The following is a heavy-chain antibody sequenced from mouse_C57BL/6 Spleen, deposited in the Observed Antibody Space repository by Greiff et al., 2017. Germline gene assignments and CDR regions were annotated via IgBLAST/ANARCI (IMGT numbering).Heavy chain of an antibody. D-gene: IGHD2-2*01. V-gene: IGHV2-2*01. CDR2: IWSGGST. CDR1: GFSLTSYG. CDR3: ARMGYDVGYYAMDY. J-gene: IGHJ4*01. Sequence: QVQLKESGPGLVQPSQSLSITCTVSGFSLTSYGVHWVRQSPGKGLEWLGVIWSGGSTDYNAAFISRLSISKDNSKSQVFFKMNSLQADDTAIYYCARMGYDVGYYAMDYWGQGTSVTVSS.